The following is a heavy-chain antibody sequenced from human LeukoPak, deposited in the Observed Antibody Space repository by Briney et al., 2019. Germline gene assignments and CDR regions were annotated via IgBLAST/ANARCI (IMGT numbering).Heavy chain of an antibody. Sequence: SVKVSCKASGGTFSSYAISWVRQAPGQGLEWMGGIIPIFGTANYAQKFQGRVTITADESTSTAYMELSSLRSEDTAVYYCAVGSGDGSGYYFDYWGQGALVTVSS. CDR1: GGTFSSYA. V-gene: IGHV1-69*13. J-gene: IGHJ4*02. CDR2: IIPIFGTA. CDR3: AVGSGDGSGYYFDY. D-gene: IGHD5-24*01.